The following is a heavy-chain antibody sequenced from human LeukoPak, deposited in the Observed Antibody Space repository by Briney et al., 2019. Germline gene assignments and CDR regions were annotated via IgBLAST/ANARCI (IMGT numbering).Heavy chain of an antibody. CDR1: GGSISSYY. Sequence: SETLSLTCTVSGGSISSYYWSWIRQPPGKGLEWIGEINHSGSTNYNPSLKSRVTISVGTSKNQFSLKLSSVTAADTAVYYCARGRPYYYGSGSYLVYWGQGTLVTVSS. D-gene: IGHD3-10*01. CDR2: INHSGST. V-gene: IGHV4-34*01. CDR3: ARGRPYYYGSGSYLVY. J-gene: IGHJ4*02.